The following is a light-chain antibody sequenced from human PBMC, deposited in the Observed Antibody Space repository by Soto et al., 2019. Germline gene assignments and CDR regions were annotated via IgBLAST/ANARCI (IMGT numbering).Light chain of an antibody. Sequence: QSALTQPASVSGSHGQSITISCTGTSSDVGSYNLVSWYQQHPDKAPKLMIYEGSKRPSGVSNRFSGSKSGNTASLTISGLQAEDEADYYCCSYAGSSTYVFGTGTKVTVL. CDR1: SSDVGSYNL. CDR3: CSYAGSSTYV. CDR2: EGS. J-gene: IGLJ1*01. V-gene: IGLV2-23*01.